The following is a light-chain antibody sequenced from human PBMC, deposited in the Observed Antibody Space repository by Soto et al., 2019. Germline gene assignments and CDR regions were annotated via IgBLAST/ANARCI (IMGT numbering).Light chain of an antibody. V-gene: IGKV1-12*01. J-gene: IGKJ4*01. CDR3: QQANSFTLT. CDR1: QGISSW. Sequence: IKFNHSPSSGSASVGDRVTIPCRASQGISSWLAWYPPKPGKAPKLLIYAASRLQSGVPSMFIGSGAGTDCTRPISSLQHEDFATDYCQQANSFTLTFGGGTKVDIK. CDR2: AAS.